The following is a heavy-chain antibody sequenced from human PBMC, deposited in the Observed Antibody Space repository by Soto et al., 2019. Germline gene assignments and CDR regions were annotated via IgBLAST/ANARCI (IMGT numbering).Heavy chain of an antibody. V-gene: IGHV3-30*18. CDR3: AKQYSGSHFDY. CDR1: GFTFSSYG. CDR2: ISYDGSNK. D-gene: IGHD1-26*01. Sequence: GGSLRLSCAASGFTFSSYGMHWVRQAPGKGLEWVAVISYDGSNKYYADSVKGRFTISRDNSKNTLYLQMNSLRAEDTAVYYCAKQYSGSHFDYWGQGTLVTVSS. J-gene: IGHJ4*02.